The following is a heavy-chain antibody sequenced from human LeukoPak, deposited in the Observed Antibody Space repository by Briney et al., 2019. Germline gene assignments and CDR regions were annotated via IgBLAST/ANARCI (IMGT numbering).Heavy chain of an antibody. Sequence: ASVKVSCKASGYTFTGYYMHWVRQAPGQGLEWMGWISPNSGGTNYAQKFQGRVTMTRDTSISTAYMELSRLRSDDTAVYYCARGVGAGTSYYFDYWGQGTLVTVS. CDR2: ISPNSGGT. D-gene: IGHD6-19*01. V-gene: IGHV1-2*02. CDR1: GYTFTGYY. CDR3: ARGVGAGTSYYFDY. J-gene: IGHJ4*02.